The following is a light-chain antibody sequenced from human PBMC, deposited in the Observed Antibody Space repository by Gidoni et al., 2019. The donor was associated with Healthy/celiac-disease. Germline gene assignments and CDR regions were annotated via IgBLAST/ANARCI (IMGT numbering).Light chain of an antibody. V-gene: IGKV3-15*01. CDR1: QSVSSN. CDR3: QQYNNWPPRT. Sequence: EIVMTQSPATLSVSPGERATLSCRASQSVSSNLAWYQQKHGQAPRLLIYGASTRATGIPARFSGSGSGTEFTLTISSMQSEDFAVYYCQQYNNWPPRTLGQGTKVEIK. CDR2: GAS. J-gene: IGKJ1*01.